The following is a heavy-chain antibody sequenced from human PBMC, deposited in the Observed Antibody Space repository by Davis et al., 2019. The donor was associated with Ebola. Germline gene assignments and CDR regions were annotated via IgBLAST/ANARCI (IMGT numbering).Heavy chain of an antibody. J-gene: IGHJ4*02. CDR3: ARGGRITMIVVVIGYQGDFDY. CDR1: GYTFTSYD. V-gene: IGHV1-2*02. D-gene: IGHD3-22*01. CDR2: INPNSGGT. Sequence: ASVKVSCKASGYTFTSYDINWVRQATGQGLEWMGWINPNSGGTNYAQKFQGRVTMTRDTSISTAYMELSRLRSDDTAVYYCARGGRITMIVVVIGYQGDFDYWGQGTLVTVSS.